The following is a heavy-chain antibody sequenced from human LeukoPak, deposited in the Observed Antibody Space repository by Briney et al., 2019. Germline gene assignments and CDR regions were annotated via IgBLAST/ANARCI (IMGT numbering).Heavy chain of an antibody. CDR3: ARDYGDNYFDY. D-gene: IGHD4-17*01. CDR1: GGTFSSYA. Sequence: SVKVSCKASGGTFSSYAISWVLQAPGQGLEWMGRIITIFGTANYAQKFQGRLTITTDESTSTAYMELSSLRSEDTAVYYCARDYGDNYFDYWGQGTLVTVSS. CDR2: IITIFGTA. J-gene: IGHJ4*02. V-gene: IGHV1-69*05.